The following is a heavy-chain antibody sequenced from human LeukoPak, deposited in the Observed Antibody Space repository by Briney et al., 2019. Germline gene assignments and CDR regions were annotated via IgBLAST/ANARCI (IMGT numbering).Heavy chain of an antibody. CDR3: TKDHGFYSSGWHPLFDY. J-gene: IGHJ4*02. V-gene: IGHV3-23*01. D-gene: IGHD6-19*01. CDR1: GFTFSSYA. Sequence: PGGSLRLSCAASGFTFSSYAMSWVREAPSKGLEWVSTISDSGSSTYYTDSVKGRFTFSSDNSKNTLHLQMNSLRAEDTAVYYCTKDHGFYSSGWHPLFDYWGQGTLVTVTP. CDR2: ISDSGSST.